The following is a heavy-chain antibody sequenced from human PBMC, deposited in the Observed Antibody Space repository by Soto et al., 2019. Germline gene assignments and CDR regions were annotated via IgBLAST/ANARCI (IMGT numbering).Heavy chain of an antibody. CDR2: ISFDGSNK. Sequence: QVQLVESGGGVVQPGRSLRLSCAASGFTFSSFGMHWVRQAPGKGLEWVAFISFDGSNKYYVDSVKGRFIISRDNSKNTLSLPMNSLKAEDTAVYYCAKDTSKYSNNWPAYYGLDVWGQGTTVTVSS. CDR1: GFTFSSFG. J-gene: IGHJ6*02. CDR3: AKDTSKYSNNWPAYYGLDV. D-gene: IGHD6-13*01. V-gene: IGHV3-30*18.